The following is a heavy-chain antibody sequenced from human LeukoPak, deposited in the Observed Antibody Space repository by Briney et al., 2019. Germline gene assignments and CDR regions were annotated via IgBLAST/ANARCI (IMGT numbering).Heavy chain of an antibody. D-gene: IGHD3-10*01. J-gene: IGHJ3*02. CDR2: IFHSGST. CDR1: GGSISTSNW. CDR3: ARWELLWFGDDI. Sequence: SGTLSLTCAVSGGSISTSNWWSWVRQPPGKGLEWIGEIFHSGSTNYNPSLKSRVTISVDKSKNQFSLKLSSVTAADTAVYYCARWELLWFGDDIWGQGTMVTVSS. V-gene: IGHV4-4*02.